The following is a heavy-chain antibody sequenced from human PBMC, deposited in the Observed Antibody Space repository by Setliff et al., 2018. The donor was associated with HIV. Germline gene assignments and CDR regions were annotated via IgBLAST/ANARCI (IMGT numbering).Heavy chain of an antibody. J-gene: IGHJ5*02. CDR3: ARAGIVVVPAAMGWFDP. D-gene: IGHD2-2*01. CDR2: ISSSSSYI. CDR1: GFTFSSYS. Sequence: PGGSLRLSCAASGFTFSSYSMNWVRQAPGKGLEWVSSISSSSSYIYYADSVKGRFTISRDNAKNSLYLQMNSLRADDTAVYYCARAGIVVVPAAMGWFDPWGQGTLVTVSS. V-gene: IGHV3-21*01.